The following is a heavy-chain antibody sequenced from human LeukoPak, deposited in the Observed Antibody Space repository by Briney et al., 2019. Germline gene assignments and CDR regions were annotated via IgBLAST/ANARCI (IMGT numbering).Heavy chain of an antibody. Sequence: GGSLSLSCAASGFTFSSYRMHWVRQAPGKGLEWVAVISYDGSNKYYADSVKGRFTISRDNSKDTLYLQMISLRAEDTAVHYGAKDHVRGSYFHEYYFDYWGQGTLVTVSS. CDR1: GFTFSSYR. J-gene: IGHJ4*02. CDR2: ISYDGSNK. CDR3: AKDHVRGSYFHEYYFDY. D-gene: IGHD1-26*01. V-gene: IGHV3-30*18.